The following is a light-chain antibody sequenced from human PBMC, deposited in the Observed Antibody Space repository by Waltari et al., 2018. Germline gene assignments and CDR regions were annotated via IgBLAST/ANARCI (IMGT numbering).Light chain of an antibody. CDR3: QQAGSFPFT. CDR2: AAS. CDR1: QGIGTS. J-gene: IGKJ3*01. V-gene: IGKV1-12*01. Sequence: DIQMTQSPSSVSTSVGDRVTISCRASQGIGTSLAWYQQKPGNAPQPLIFAASTLQSGVPSRFGGSGSGTDFTLTINGLQPEDFATYYCQQAGSFPFTFGPGTKVDFK.